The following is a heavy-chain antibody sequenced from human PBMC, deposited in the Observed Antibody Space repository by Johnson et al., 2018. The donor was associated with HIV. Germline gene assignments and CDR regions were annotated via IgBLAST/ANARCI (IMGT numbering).Heavy chain of an antibody. J-gene: IGHJ3*02. D-gene: IGHD1-26*01. CDR2: FSYDGRNK. CDR3: ATGVGATIWEDAFDM. V-gene: IGHV3-30-3*01. CDR1: GFTFSYYT. Sequence: QVQLVESGGGVVQPGGSLRLSCIVSGFTFSYYTMHSVRQAPGQRRDWVPLFSYDGRNKYYTDSVKGRFPISRDNAKNSLYLQMNSLGAEDTAVYYCATGVGATIWEDAFDMWGQGTMVTVSS.